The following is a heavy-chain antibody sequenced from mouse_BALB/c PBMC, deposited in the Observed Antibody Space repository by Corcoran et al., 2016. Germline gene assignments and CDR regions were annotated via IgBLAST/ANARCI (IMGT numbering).Heavy chain of an antibody. CDR2: INTYTGEP. CDR1: GYTFTNYG. Sequence: QIQLVQSGAALKKPGEAAKISCKASGYTFTNYGMNWVKQAPGKGLKWMGWINTYTGEPTYADDFKGRVAFSLTTSASTAYLQINNLKNEDTATYFCARRVDYYVDVWGAGTTVTVSS. CDR3: ARRVDYYVDV. J-gene: IGHJ1*01. D-gene: IGHD2-4*01. V-gene: IGHV9-3-1*01.